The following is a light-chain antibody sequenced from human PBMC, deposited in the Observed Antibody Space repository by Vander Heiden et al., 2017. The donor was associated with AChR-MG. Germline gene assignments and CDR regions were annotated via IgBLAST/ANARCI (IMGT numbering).Light chain of an antibody. J-gene: IGLJ3*02. CDR2: NTN. V-gene: IGLV8-61*01. Sequence: QTVVTQEPSFSVSPGGTVTLPCGLSSGSVSTTYYPSWYQQTPGQAPRTLIYNTNTRSSGVPDRFSGSILGNKAALTITGAQADDESDYYCVLYMSSGSWVFGGGTKLTVL. CDR1: SGSVSTTYY. CDR3: VLYMSSGSWV.